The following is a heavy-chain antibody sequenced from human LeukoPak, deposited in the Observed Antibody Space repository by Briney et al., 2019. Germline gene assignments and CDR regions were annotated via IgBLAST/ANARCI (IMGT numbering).Heavy chain of an antibody. CDR1: GYTFTSYD. CDR2: MNPNSGNT. Sequence: GASVKVSCKASGYTFTSYDINWVRQATGQGLEWMGWMNPNSGNTGYAQKFQGRVTMTRNTSISTAYMELSSLRSEDTAVYYCARDRRGKTSGILNWFYPWGQGTLVTVSS. D-gene: IGHD3-16*01. J-gene: IGHJ5*02. CDR3: ARDRRGKTSGILNWFYP. V-gene: IGHV1-8*01.